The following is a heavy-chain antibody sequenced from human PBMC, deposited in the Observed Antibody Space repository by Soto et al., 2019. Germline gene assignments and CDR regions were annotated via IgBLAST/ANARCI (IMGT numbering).Heavy chain of an antibody. CDR3: AKGGYCSCTSCYVNWFDP. Sequence: EVQLLESGGGLVQPGGSLRLSCAASGFTFSSYAMSWVRQAPGKGLEWVSAISGSGGSTYYADSVKGRFTISRDNSKNTLYLQMNSLRAEDTAVYYCAKGGYCSCTSCYVNWFDPWGQGTLVTVSS. V-gene: IGHV3-23*01. D-gene: IGHD2-2*01. J-gene: IGHJ5*02. CDR1: GFTFSSYA. CDR2: ISGSGGST.